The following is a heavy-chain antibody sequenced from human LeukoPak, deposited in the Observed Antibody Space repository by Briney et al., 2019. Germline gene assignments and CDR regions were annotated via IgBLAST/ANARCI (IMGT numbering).Heavy chain of an antibody. CDR1: GGSFSGYY. J-gene: IGHJ4*02. CDR3: ATLTVTESFDY. Sequence: SETLSLTCAVYGGSFSGYYWSWIRQPPGEGLEWIGEINHSGSTNYNPSLKSRVTISVDTSKNQFSLKLSSVTAADTAVYYCATLTVTESFDYWGQGTLVTVSS. D-gene: IGHD4-17*01. CDR2: INHSGST. V-gene: IGHV4-34*01.